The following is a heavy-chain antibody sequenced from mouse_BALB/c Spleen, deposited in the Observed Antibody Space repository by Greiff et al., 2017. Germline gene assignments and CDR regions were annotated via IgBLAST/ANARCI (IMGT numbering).Heavy chain of an antibody. CDR3: ARPHGNYDAMDD. Sequence: QVQLQQSGPELVKPGASVKISCKASGYAFSSSWMNWVKQRPGQGLEWIGRIYPGDGDTNYNGKFKGKATLTADKSSSTAYMQLSSLTSVDSAVYFCARPHGNYDAMDDWGQGTSVTVSS. J-gene: IGHJ4*01. CDR1: GYAFSSSW. V-gene: IGHV1-82*01. CDR2: IYPGDGDT. D-gene: IGHD2-1*01.